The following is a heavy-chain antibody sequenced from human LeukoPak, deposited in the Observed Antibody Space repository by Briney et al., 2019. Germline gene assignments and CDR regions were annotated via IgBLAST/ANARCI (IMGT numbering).Heavy chain of an antibody. V-gene: IGHV1-46*01. CDR3: ARDGRLRIQLWNFDY. CDR1: GYTFTSYY. Sequence: GASVKVSCEASGYTFTSYYMYWVRQAPGQGLEWMGIINPSGGSTSYAQKFQGRVTMTRDTSTSTVYMELSSLRSEDTAVYYCARDGRLRIQLWNFDYWGQGTLVTVSS. J-gene: IGHJ4*02. CDR2: INPSGGST. D-gene: IGHD5-18*01.